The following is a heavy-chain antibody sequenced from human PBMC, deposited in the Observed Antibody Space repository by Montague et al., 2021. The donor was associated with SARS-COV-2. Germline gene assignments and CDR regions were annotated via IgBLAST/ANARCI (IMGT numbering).Heavy chain of an antibody. CDR3: ARVHYYTGYVDS. V-gene: IGHV4-59*01. J-gene: IGHJ4*02. D-gene: IGHD3-22*01. CDR2: IYYSGST. Sequence: SETLSLTCTVSGGSMRDYYWSWIRQPPGERLEWIGYIYYSGSTDYNPSLNSRVTLSLDTSKNQFSLNLRSVTAADKAFYYCARVHYYTGYVDSWGQGTLVSVSS. CDR1: GGSMRDYY.